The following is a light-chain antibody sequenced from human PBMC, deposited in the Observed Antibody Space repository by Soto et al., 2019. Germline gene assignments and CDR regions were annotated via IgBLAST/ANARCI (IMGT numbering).Light chain of an antibody. Sequence: DIQMTQSPCTLSAYIGDRVTITCRASQSISSWLAWYQQKPGKAPKLLIYKASSLDSGVPSRFRGSGSGTEFTLTISSLQPDDFATYYCQQYNSYSPWTFGQGTKVDIK. V-gene: IGKV1-5*03. J-gene: IGKJ1*01. CDR1: QSISSW. CDR2: KAS. CDR3: QQYNSYSPWT.